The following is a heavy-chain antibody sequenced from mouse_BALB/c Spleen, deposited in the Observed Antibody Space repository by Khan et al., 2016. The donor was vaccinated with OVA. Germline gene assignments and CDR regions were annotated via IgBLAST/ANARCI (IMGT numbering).Heavy chain of an antibody. CDR1: GYTFTNYW. CDR2: IYPGGNYT. Sequence: VQLQQSGPELVRPGTSVKISCKASGYTFTNYWLGWVKQRPGHGLDWIGDIYPGGNYTNYNEKFKGKATLTADTSSTSAYMQFSSLTSEDSAVYVCARGATWYFDGWGAGTTVTVSS. J-gene: IGHJ1*01. V-gene: IGHV1-63*01. D-gene: IGHD3-1*01. CDR3: ARGATWYFDG.